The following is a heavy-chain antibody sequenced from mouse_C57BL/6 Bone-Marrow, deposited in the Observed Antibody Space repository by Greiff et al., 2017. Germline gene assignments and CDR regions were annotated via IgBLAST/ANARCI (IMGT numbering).Heavy chain of an antibody. CDR2: IDPYDSYT. CDR1: GYTFTSYW. V-gene: IGHV1-50*01. CDR3: AIAVCAY. Sequence: QVQLQQPGAELVKPGASVKLSCKASGYTFTSYWMQWVKQRPGQGLEWIGAIDPYDSYTNYNQKFKGKATLTVDTSSSTAYMQLSSLTSEDSAVYYCAIAVCAYWGQGTLVTVSA. J-gene: IGHJ3*01.